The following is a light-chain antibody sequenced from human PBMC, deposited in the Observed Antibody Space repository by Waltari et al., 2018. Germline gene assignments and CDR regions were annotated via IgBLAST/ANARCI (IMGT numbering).Light chain of an antibody. CDR1: YLGSKY. J-gene: IGLJ3*02. V-gene: IGLV3-1*01. CDR2: QDS. Sequence: SYELTQPSSVSVSPGQTASITCSGYYLGSKYVSWFQQRPGQSPVLVIYQDSERPSGIPERFSGSNSGDTATLTISGTQAMDEAEYFCQAWDTSTVVFGGGTELTVL. CDR3: QAWDTSTVV.